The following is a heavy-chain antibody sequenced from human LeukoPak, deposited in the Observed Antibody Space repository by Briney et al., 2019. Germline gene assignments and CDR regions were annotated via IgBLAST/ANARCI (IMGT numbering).Heavy chain of an antibody. Sequence: RASVKVSCRTFGDTFTSQYIQWVRQAPGQGLEWMGLIKPHDGSTFYAQSLQGRVTLTRDTSTSTVYMDLGSLRSEDTAIYFCARNNVGSSGWTGLGFWGQGTLVTVSS. CDR1: GDTFTSQY. V-gene: IGHV1-46*04. CDR2: IKPHDGST. D-gene: IGHD6-19*01. CDR3: ARNNVGSSGWTGLGF. J-gene: IGHJ4*02.